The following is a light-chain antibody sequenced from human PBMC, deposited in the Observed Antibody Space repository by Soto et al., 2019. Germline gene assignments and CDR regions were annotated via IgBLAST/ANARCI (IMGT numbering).Light chain of an antibody. V-gene: IGKV3-20*01. CDR2: GAS. Sequence: EIVLMQSPGTLSLSPGERATLSCRASQSVSSSYLAWYQQKPGQAPRLLIYGASSRATGIPDRFSGSGSGTDFTLTISSLEPEDFAVYYCQQYGSSWTFGQGTKVEIK. CDR3: QQYGSSWT. CDR1: QSVSSSY. J-gene: IGKJ1*01.